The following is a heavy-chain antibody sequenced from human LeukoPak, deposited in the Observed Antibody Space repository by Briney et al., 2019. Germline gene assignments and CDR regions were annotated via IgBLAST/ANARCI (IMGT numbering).Heavy chain of an antibody. D-gene: IGHD4-17*01. CDR2: INHSGST. V-gene: IGHV4-34*01. CDR3: ARGDTVTKGFDY. CDR1: GGSFSGYY. Sequence: SETLSLTCTVYGGSFSGYYWSWIRQPPGKGLEWIGEINHSGSTNYNPSLKSRVTISVDTSKNQFSLKLGSVTAADTAVYYCARGDTVTKGFDYWGQGTLVTVSS. J-gene: IGHJ4*02.